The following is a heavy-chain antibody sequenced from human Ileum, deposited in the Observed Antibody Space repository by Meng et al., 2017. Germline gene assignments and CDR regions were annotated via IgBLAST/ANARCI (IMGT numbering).Heavy chain of an antibody. CDR3: AKDKALKYFDY. CDR1: GLSFSRAG. V-gene: IGHV3-33*06. CDR2: IWSDGSNE. J-gene: IGHJ4*02. Sequence: QVQLVESGGVVVQSERSLRLSCVVSGLSFSRAGMHWVRQAPGKGLEWVAFIWSDGSNEYYADSVKGRFTISRDNSKNTVYLQMNSLRAEDTAVYYCAKDKALKYFDYWGQGILVTVSS.